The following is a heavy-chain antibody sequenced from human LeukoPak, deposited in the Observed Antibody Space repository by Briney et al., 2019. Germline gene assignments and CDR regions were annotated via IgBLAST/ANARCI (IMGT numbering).Heavy chain of an antibody. CDR3: ARAGAAARLFAFDI. J-gene: IGHJ3*02. Sequence: PSETLSLTCAVYGGSFSGYYWSWIRQPPGKGLEWIGEINHSGSTNYNPSLKSRVTISVDTSKNQFSLKLSSVTAADTAVYYCARAGAAARLFAFDIWGQGTMVTVSS. V-gene: IGHV4-34*01. D-gene: IGHD6-6*01. CDR1: GGSFSGYY. CDR2: INHSGST.